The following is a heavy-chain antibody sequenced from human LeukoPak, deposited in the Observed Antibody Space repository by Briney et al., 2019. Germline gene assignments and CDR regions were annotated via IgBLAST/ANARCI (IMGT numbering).Heavy chain of an antibody. J-gene: IGHJ4*02. CDR1: GYIFTSYG. V-gene: IGHV1-18*01. CDR2: ISPYTGKA. D-gene: IGHD2-8*02. Sequence: GASVKVSCKASGYIFTSYGISWVRQAPGQGPEWMGWISPYTGKANYAPNLQGRLTMTTDSSTSTAYMDLRSLRSDDTAVYDCARAMDIRWWGHSDYWGQGTLVTVSS. CDR3: ARAMDIRWWGHSDY.